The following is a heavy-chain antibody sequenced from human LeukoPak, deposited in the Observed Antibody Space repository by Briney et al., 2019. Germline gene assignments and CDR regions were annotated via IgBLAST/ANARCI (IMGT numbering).Heavy chain of an antibody. CDR3: ARASYCSSTSCSHAFLNY. V-gene: IGHV3-21*01. D-gene: IGHD2-2*01. Sequence: PGGSLRLSCAASGFTFSSYSMNWVRQAPGKGLEWVSSISSSSSYIYYADSVKGRFTISRDNAKNSPYLQMNSLRAEDTAVYYCARASYCSSTSCSHAFLNYWGQGTLVTVSS. CDR1: GFTFSSYS. CDR2: ISSSSSYI. J-gene: IGHJ4*02.